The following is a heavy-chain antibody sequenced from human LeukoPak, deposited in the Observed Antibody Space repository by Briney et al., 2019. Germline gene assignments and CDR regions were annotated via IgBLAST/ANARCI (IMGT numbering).Heavy chain of an antibody. CDR2: ISSSSSYI. CDR1: GFTISSYS. Sequence: GGSLRLSCAASGFTISSYSMNWVRQAPGKRLEWVSSISSSSSYIYYADSVRGRFTISRDNAKNSLYPQMNSLRAEDTAVYYCARDWNDVQAYWGQGTLVTVSS. D-gene: IGHD1-1*01. J-gene: IGHJ4*02. V-gene: IGHV3-21*01. CDR3: ARDWNDVQAY.